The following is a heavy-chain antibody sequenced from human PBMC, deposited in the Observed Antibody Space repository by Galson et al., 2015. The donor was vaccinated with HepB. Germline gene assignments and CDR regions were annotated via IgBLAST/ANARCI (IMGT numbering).Heavy chain of an antibody. V-gene: IGHV3-33*01. CDR1: GFTFSSYG. CDR3: ARDSWDGEWRYCSSTSCPDAFDI. CDR2: IWYDGSNK. J-gene: IGHJ3*02. D-gene: IGHD2-2*01. Sequence: SLRLSCAASGFTFSSYGMHWVRQAPGKGLEWVAAIWYDGSNKYYADSVKGRFTISRDKSKNTLYLQMNSLRAEDTAVYYCARDSWDGEWRYCSSTSCPDAFDIWGQGTMVTVSS.